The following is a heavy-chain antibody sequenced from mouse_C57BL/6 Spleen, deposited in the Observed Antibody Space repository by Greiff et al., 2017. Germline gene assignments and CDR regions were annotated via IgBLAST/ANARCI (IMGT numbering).Heavy chain of an antibody. V-gene: IGHV1-81*01. CDR1: GYTFTSYG. D-gene: IGHD1-1*01. Sequence: VQLVESGAELARPGASVKLSCKASGYTFTSYGISWVKQRTGQGLEWIGEIYPRSGNTYYNEKFKGKATLTADKSSSTAYMELRSLTSEDSAVYFCARCLTVREVYFDYWGQGTTLTVSS. CDR2: IYPRSGNT. CDR3: ARCLTVREVYFDY. J-gene: IGHJ2*01.